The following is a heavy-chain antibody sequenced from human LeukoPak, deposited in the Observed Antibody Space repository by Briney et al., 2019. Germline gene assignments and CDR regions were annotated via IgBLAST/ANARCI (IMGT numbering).Heavy chain of an antibody. CDR1: GFTFSDYY. Sequence: PGRSLRLSCAASGFTFSDYYMSWIRQAPGKGLEWVSYISSSGSTIYYADSVKGRFTISRDNAKNSLYLQMNNLRVEDTAMYYCAGGTGFIIKDWGQGTLVTVSS. CDR2: ISSSGSTI. D-gene: IGHD3-9*01. V-gene: IGHV3-11*01. CDR3: AGGTGFIIKD. J-gene: IGHJ4*02.